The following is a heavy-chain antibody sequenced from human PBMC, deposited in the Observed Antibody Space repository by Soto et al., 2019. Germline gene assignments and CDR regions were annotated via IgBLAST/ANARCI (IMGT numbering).Heavy chain of an antibody. CDR3: ARVVAGQLRYFDY. V-gene: IGHV3-20*04. CDR1: GFTFDDYG. J-gene: IGHJ4*02. Sequence: EVQLVESGGGVVRPGGSLRLSCAASGFTFDDYGMSWVRQAPGKGLEWVSGINWIGGSTGYADSVNGRFTISRDNAKNSLYMQMNCLRAEDTALYYSARVVAGQLRYFDYWGQGTLVTVSS. CDR2: INWIGGST. D-gene: IGHD6-19*01.